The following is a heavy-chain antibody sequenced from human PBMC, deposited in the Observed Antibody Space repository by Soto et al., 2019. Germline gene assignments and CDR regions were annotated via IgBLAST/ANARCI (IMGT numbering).Heavy chain of an antibody. CDR3: ARDTKANYYNSPDAFDV. CDR1: GFTVSTNY. CDR2: FYSGGST. D-gene: IGHD3-10*01. V-gene: IGHV3-53*01. J-gene: IGHJ3*01. Sequence: GGSLRLCCAASGFTVSTNYMSWVRQAPGKGLGWVSVFYSGGSTFYADSVRGRFTISRDNSKNTLYLHMNSLSAEDTAVYYCARDTKANYYNSPDAFDVWGQGTMVTVSS.